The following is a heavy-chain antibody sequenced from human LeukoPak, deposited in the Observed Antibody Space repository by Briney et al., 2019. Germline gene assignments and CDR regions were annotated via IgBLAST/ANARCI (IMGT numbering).Heavy chain of an antibody. CDR1: VVSISRYY. Sequence: PSETLSLTCPVSVVSISRYYWPWIRQPPGKGLEWIGYIYNNGSPNYSPSLKSRVTISLDTSKNQFSLKLNSVTAADTAVYYCARGGDGDYPSYWYFDIWGRGTLVTVSS. J-gene: IGHJ2*01. CDR3: ARGGDGDYPSYWYFDI. CDR2: IYNNGSP. D-gene: IGHD4-17*01. V-gene: IGHV4-59*01.